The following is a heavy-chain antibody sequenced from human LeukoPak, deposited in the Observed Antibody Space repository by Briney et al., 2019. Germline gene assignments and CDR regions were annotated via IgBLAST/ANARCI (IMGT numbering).Heavy chain of an antibody. D-gene: IGHD4-17*01. Sequence: ASVKVSCKVSGYTLTELSMHWVRQAPGKGLEWMGGFDPEDGETIYAQKFQGRVTMTEDTSTDTAYMELSSLRSEDTAVYYCARGASEGDYSEYVNWGQGTLVTVSS. CDR2: FDPEDGET. J-gene: IGHJ4*02. CDR3: ARGASEGDYSEYVN. V-gene: IGHV1-24*01. CDR1: GYTLTELS.